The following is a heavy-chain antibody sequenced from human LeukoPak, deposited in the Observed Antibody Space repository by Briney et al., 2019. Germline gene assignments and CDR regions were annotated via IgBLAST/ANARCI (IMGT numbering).Heavy chain of an antibody. CDR3: ARGLRGIVGASTPFDY. CDR2: IYYIGST. V-gene: IGHV4-30-4*02. CDR1: GGSISSGDYY. Sequence: PSETLSLTCTVSGGSISSGDYYWSWIHQPPGKGLEWIGYIYYIGSTNYNPSLKSRATISLNTSKNQFSLRLSSVTAADTAVYSCARGLRGIVGASTPFDYWGQGTLVTVSS. J-gene: IGHJ4*02. D-gene: IGHD1-26*01.